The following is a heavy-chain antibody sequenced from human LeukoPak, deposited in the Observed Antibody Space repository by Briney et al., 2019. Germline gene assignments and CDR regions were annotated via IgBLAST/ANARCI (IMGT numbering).Heavy chain of an antibody. Sequence: ASVKVFCKASGYTFTRYGISWVRQAPGQGLEWMGWISAYNGNTNYAQKLQGRVTMTTDTSTSTAYMELRSLRSDDTAVYYCARDMDPTLGSGIPMTWFDPWGQGTLVTVSS. CDR3: ARDMDPTLGSGIPMTWFDP. V-gene: IGHV1-18*01. J-gene: IGHJ5*02. CDR1: GYTFTRYG. CDR2: ISAYNGNT. D-gene: IGHD3-10*01.